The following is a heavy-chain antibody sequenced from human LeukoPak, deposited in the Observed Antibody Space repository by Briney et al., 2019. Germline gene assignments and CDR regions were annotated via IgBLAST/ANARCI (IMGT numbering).Heavy chain of an antibody. CDR2: ISGSGGST. D-gene: IGHD3/OR15-3a*01. J-gene: IGHJ4*02. Sequence: GGSLRLSCAASGFTFSTSWMSWVRQAPGKGLEWVSAISGSGGSTYYADSVKGRFTISRDNSKNTLYLQMNSLRAEDTAVYYCANKGLVQHDYWGQGTLVTVSS. CDR3: ANKGLVQHDY. CDR1: GFTFSTSW. V-gene: IGHV3-23*01.